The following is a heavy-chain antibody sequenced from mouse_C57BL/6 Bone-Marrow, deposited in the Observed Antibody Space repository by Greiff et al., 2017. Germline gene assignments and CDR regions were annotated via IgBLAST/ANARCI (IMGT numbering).Heavy chain of an antibody. CDR1: GYTFTDYY. CDR2: IFPGSGST. CDR3: ARGYYGSSVAWFAY. Sequence: QVTLKVSGPELVKPGASVKISCKASGYTFTDYYINWVKQRPGQGLEWIGWIFPGSGSTYYNEKFKGKATLTVDKSSSTAYMLLSSLTSEDSAVYFCARGYYGSSVAWFAYWGQGTLVTVSA. D-gene: IGHD1-1*01. V-gene: IGHV1-75*01. J-gene: IGHJ3*01.